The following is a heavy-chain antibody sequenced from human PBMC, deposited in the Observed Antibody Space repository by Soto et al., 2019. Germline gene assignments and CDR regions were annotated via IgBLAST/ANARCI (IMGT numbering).Heavy chain of an antibody. Sequence: QVHLVQSGAEVKKPGASVKVSCKGSGYGFTTYGITWVRQAPGQGLEWMAWISAHNGNTNYAQKLQGRVTVTRDTATSTADMELRSLRSDDTAVYYYARGRHGDYWGQGALVTVSS. CDR1: GYGFTTYG. CDR3: ARGRHGDY. J-gene: IGHJ4*02. V-gene: IGHV1-18*01. CDR2: ISAHNGNT.